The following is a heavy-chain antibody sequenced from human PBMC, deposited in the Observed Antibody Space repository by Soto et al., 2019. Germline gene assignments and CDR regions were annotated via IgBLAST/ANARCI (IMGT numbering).Heavy chain of an antibody. V-gene: IGHV4-30-4*08. CDR1: GGSISSGGYY. CDR2: IYYSGST. D-gene: IGHD6-13*01. Sequence: PSETLSLTCTVSGGSISSGGYYWSWIRQRPGKGLEWIGYIYYSGSTYYNPSLKSRVTISVDTSKNQFSLKLSSVTAADTAVYYCARERPDGSRLDPWGQGTLVTVSS. CDR3: ARERPDGSRLDP. J-gene: IGHJ5*02.